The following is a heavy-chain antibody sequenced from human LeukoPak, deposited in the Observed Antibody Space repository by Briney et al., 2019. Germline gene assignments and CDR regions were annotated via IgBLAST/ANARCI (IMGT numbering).Heavy chain of an antibody. J-gene: IGHJ4*02. CDR3: ARGRPHGNDY. D-gene: IGHD4-23*01. CDR2: IASDGNNR. CDR1: GFTFSSYW. Sequence: GGSLRLSCAASGFTFSSYWMNWVRQVPGKGLVWVSRIASDGNNRDYADSVKGRFTISRDNTKNTLYLQMNSLRVEDTAVYYCARGRPHGNDYWGQGTLVTVSS. V-gene: IGHV3-74*01.